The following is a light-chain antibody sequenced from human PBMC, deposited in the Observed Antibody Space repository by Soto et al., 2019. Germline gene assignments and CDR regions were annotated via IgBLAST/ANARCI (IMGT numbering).Light chain of an antibody. CDR1: QSVNNY. J-gene: IGKJ4*01. CDR3: QQYDISPLT. Sequence: EIVLTQSPGTLSLSPGERATLSCRASQSVNNYLAWYQQKPGQAPRLLIQGASNRATGIPDRFSGSGSGTDFTLTINGLEPEDFAVYYCQQYDISPLTFGGGTKVEI. V-gene: IGKV3-20*01. CDR2: GAS.